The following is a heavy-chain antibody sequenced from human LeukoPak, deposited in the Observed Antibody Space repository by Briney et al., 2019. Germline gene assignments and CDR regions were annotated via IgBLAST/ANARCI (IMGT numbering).Heavy chain of an antibody. J-gene: IGHJ5*02. D-gene: IGHD2-15*01. CDR3: ARGVSCSGGSCYSVYWLDP. V-gene: IGHV4-59*01. CDR2: IHYSGNT. CDR1: GASISGYY. Sequence: SETLSLTCTVSGASISGYYWSWIRQPPGKGLEWIGYIHYSGNTKYNSSLKSRVTTSVDTSRSQFSLKLSSVTAADTAVYYCARGVSCSGGSCYSVYWLDPWGQGTLVTVSS.